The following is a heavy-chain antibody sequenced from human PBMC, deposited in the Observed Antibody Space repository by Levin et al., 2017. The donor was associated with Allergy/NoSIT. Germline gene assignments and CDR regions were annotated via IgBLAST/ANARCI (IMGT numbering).Heavy chain of an antibody. V-gene: IGHV4-39*07. Sequence: SETLSLTCSVSGASISSSPYCWGWVRQPPGTGLEWIGTIYNSGTTYSNPSLKSRVTISVDTSKNQFSLKLSSVTAADTAVYYCARGKGYSSSRVAFDIWGQGTMVTVSS. J-gene: IGHJ3*02. CDR2: IYNSGTT. D-gene: IGHD6-6*01. CDR1: GASISSSPYC. CDR3: ARGKGYSSSRVAFDI.